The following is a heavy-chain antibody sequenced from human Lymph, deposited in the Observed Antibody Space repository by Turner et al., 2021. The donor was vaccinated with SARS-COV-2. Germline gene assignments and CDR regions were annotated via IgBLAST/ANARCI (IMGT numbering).Heavy chain of an antibody. D-gene: IGHD6-13*01. Sequence: EVQLVESGGGLVKPGGSLRPSCAASGFPFDSYSMNWVRQAPGKVLEWVSSISSVRAHIFYAESVKGRFTISRDNAKKSLYLQMNSLKVEDTAVYYCARGRGSWYAGDYWGQGALVTVSS. CDR1: GFPFDSYS. CDR2: ISSVRAHI. V-gene: IGHV3-21*01. J-gene: IGHJ4*02. CDR3: ARGRGSWYAGDY.